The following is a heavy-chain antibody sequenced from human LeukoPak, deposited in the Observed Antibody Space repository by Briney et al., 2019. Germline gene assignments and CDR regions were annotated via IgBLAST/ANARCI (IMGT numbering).Heavy chain of an antibody. Sequence: GGSLRLSCAASGFIFSNYAMHWVRQAPGKGLEWVALISSDGSKTYHADSVKGRFTISRDNSKNTLYLQMNSLRAEDTAVYYCARTAPAAIYWFDPWGQGTLVTVSS. CDR3: ARTAPAAIYWFDP. CDR1: GFIFSNYA. J-gene: IGHJ5*02. V-gene: IGHV3-30*07. D-gene: IGHD2-2*02. CDR2: ISSDGSKT.